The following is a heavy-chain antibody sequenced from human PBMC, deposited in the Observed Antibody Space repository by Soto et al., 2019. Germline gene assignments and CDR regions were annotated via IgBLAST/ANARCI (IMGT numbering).Heavy chain of an antibody. CDR2: IYYSGST. J-gene: IGHJ6*02. D-gene: IGHD6-19*01. CDR1: GGSISSYY. CDR3: ARYSGWGYYYYGMDV. Sequence: SETLSLTCTVSGGSISSYYWSWIRQPPGKGLEWIGYIYYSGSTNYNPSLKSRVTISVDTSMNQFSLKLSSVTAADTAVYYCARYSGWGYYYYGMDVWGQGTTVTVSS. V-gene: IGHV4-59*01.